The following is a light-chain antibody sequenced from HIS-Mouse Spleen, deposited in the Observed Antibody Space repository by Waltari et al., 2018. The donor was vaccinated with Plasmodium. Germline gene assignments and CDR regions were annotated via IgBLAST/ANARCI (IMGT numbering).Light chain of an antibody. V-gene: IGLV2-11*01. CDR2: DVS. CDR3: CSYAGSYTFV. CDR1: SSDVGGYNY. J-gene: IGLJ1*01. Sequence: QSALTQPRSVSGSPGQSVTISCTGTSSDVGGYNYVSWYQQHPGKAPKLMIYDVSNRPSVFPDRFSGSKSVNTASLTISGLQAEDEADYYCCSYAGSYTFVFGTGTKVTVL.